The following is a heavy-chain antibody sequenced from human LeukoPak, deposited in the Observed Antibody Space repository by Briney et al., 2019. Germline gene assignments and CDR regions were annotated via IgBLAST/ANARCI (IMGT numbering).Heavy chain of an antibody. CDR1: GYSFTSYW. J-gene: IGHJ3*02. V-gene: IGHV5-51*01. CDR3: ARHLGAYTVYDAFDI. Sequence: GESLKISCKGSGYSFTSYWIGWVRQMPGKGLEWMGIIYPGDSDTRYSPSFQGQVTISADKSISTAYLQWSSLKASDTAMYYCARHLGAYTVYDAFDIWGQGTMVTVSS. CDR2: IYPGDSDT. D-gene: IGHD1-26*01.